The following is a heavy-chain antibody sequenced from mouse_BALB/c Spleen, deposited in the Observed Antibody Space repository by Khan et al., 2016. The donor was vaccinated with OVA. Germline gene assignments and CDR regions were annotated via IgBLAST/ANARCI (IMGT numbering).Heavy chain of an antibody. D-gene: IGHD2-4*01. CDR1: GYTFSSYW. CDR2: INPSNGRT. CDR3: ARSTMITTEFIY. Sequence: HVQLQQPGAELVKPGASVQLSCKASGYTFSSYWMLWVKQRPGQGLQWIGEINPSNGRTNYNEKFKNKATLTVDTSSRTAYMQLSSLTSEDSAVYYCARSTMITTEFIYWGQGTLVTVSA. V-gene: IGHV1S81*02. J-gene: IGHJ3*01.